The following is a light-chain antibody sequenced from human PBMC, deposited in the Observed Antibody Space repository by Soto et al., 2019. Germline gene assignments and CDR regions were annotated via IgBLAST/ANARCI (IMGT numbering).Light chain of an antibody. Sequence: EIVLTQSTGTLSLSPGERATLSCRASQSVSSSYLAWYQQNPGQAPRLLIHGAWSRATGSRGRCSGSGSGRDFNLTISRLEAEDFAGYYCQQYGSSWRLGRGTKVDIK. CDR3: QQYGSSWR. V-gene: IGKV3-20*01. J-gene: IGKJ1*01. CDR2: GAW. CDR1: QSVSSSY.